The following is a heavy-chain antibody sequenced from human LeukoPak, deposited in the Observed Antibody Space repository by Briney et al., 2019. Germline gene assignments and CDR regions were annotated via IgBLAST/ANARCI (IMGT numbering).Heavy chain of an antibody. CDR2: IYYSGSS. Sequence: SETLSLTCTVSGVSISSDYWSWIRLPPGKGLEWIGYIYYSGSSNYNPSLKSRVTMSVDTSRNQFSLKLTSVTAADTAVYYCARRLRQNLFDPWGQGTLVTVSS. V-gene: IGHV4-59*08. CDR1: GVSISSDY. J-gene: IGHJ5*02. D-gene: IGHD4-17*01. CDR3: ARRLRQNLFDP.